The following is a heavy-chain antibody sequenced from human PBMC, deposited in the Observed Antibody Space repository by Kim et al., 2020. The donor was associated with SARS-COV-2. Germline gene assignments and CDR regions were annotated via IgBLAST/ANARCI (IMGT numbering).Heavy chain of an antibody. CDR3: ASLLKKRGNQFDC. D-gene: IGHD2-15*01. CDR2: IYYSGST. J-gene: IGHJ4*02. Sequence: SETLSLTCTVSGGSISSSSYYWGWLRQPPGKGLEWLGSIYYSGSTYYNPSLKSRVTISVDTSKNQFSLKLSSVTAADTAVYYCASLLKKRGNQFDCWGQGTLVTVSA. V-gene: IGHV4-39*01. CDR1: GGSISSSSYY.